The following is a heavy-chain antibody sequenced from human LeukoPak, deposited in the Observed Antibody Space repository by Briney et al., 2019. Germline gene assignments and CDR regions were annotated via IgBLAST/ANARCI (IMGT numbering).Heavy chain of an antibody. Sequence: ASVKVSCKASPYTFNKYYIHWVRQAPGQGLEWMGVINPSGRSASYAQRFQGKVTITRDTSTSTVYMDLSSLTSEDTAVYYCARDSVELERRNWFDPWGQGTLVTVSS. D-gene: IGHD1-1*01. CDR3: ARDSVELERRNWFDP. CDR2: INPSGRSA. V-gene: IGHV1-46*02. CDR1: PYTFNKYY. J-gene: IGHJ5*02.